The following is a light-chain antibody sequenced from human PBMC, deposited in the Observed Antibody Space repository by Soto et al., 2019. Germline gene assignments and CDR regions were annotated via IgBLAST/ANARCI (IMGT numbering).Light chain of an antibody. CDR1: QSVSSY. Sequence: IVLTQSPATLSLSPGERASLSCRASQSVSSYLAWYQQKPGQAPRLLIYGTSTRVTGIPARFSGSGSGTEFTLTISSLQSEDFAVYYCQQYYNWPLTFGGGTKVDIK. CDR3: QQYYNWPLT. J-gene: IGKJ4*01. CDR2: GTS. V-gene: IGKV3-15*01.